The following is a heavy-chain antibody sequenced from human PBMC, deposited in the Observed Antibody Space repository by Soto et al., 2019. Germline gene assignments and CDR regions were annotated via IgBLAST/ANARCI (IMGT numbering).Heavy chain of an antibody. CDR2: IYYSGST. Sequence: PQTLSLTCTVAGGSISGSSYYGGWIRQPPGKGLEWIGSIYYSGSTYYNPSLKSRVTISVDTSKNQFSLKLSSVTAADTAVYYCASVYYYDSSGSSPAFDIWGQGTMVTVSS. CDR3: ASVYYYDSSGSSPAFDI. J-gene: IGHJ3*02. CDR1: GGSISGSSYY. V-gene: IGHV4-39*01. D-gene: IGHD3-22*01.